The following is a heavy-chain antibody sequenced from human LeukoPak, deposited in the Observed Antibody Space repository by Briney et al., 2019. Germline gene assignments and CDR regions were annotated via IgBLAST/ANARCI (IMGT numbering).Heavy chain of an antibody. Sequence: SETLSLTCTVSGGSISSGSYYWSWIRQPAGKGLEWIGRIYTSGSTNYNPSLKSRVTISIDTSKNQFSLKVSSVTAADTAVYYCAREYYGDYVGYYYYYMDVWGKGTTVTISS. CDR1: GGSISSGSYY. CDR3: AREYYGDYVGYYYYYMDV. V-gene: IGHV4-61*02. CDR2: IYTSGST. D-gene: IGHD4-17*01. J-gene: IGHJ6*03.